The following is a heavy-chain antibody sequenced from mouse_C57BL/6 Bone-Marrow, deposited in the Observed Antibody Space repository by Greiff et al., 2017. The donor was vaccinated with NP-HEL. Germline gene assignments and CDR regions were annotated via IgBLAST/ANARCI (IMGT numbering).Heavy chain of an antibody. CDR3: ARSSRVDTDAMDY. D-gene: IGHD1-1*01. CDR1: GYTFTSYG. V-gene: IGHV1-81*01. Sequence: QVQLQQSGAELARPGASVKLSCKASGYTFTSYGISWVKQRTGQGLEWIGEIYPRSGNTYYNEKFKGKATLTADKYSSTAYMGLHILTSEDPAVYFCARSSRVDTDAMDYWGQGTSVTVSS. CDR2: IYPRSGNT. J-gene: IGHJ4*01.